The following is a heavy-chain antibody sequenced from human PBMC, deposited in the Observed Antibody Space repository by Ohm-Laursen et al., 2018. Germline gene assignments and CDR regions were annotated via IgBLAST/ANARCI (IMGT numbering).Heavy chain of an antibody. CDR3: ARDPAHDSGVDFDI. CDR1: GFTFSDHY. V-gene: IGHV3-72*01. Sequence: GSLRLSCSASGFTFSDHYMDWVRQAPGKGLEWVGRTRNKANTYTTEYAASVKGRFTISRDDSKNSLYLQMNSLRAEDTAMYYCARDPAHDSGVDFDIWGQGTMVTVSS. CDR2: TRNKANTYTT. J-gene: IGHJ3*02. D-gene: IGHD3-22*01.